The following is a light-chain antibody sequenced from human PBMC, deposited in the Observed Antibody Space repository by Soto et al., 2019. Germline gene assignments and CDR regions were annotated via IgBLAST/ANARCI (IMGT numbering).Light chain of an antibody. CDR1: SSDVGKYDR. CDR2: EVT. J-gene: IGLJ1*01. CDR3: SSYTSTSRYV. V-gene: IGLV2-18*02. Sequence: LTQPPSVSGSPGQSVTISCTGTSSDVGKYDRVSWYQQPPGTAPKLIIYEVTNRPSGVPARFSGSKSGNTASLTISGLQAEDEADYYCSSYTSTSRYVFGAGTKVTV.